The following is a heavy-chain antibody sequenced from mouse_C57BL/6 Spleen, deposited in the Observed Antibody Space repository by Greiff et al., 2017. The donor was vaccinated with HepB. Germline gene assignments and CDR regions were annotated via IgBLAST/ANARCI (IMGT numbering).Heavy chain of an antibody. Sequence: EVMLVESGGDLVKPGGSLKLSCAASGFTFSSYGMSWVRQTPDKRLEWVATISSGGSYTYYPDSVKGRFTISRDNAKNTLYLQMSSLKSEDTAMYYCARPPGAMDYWGQGTSVTVSS. CDR2: ISSGGSYT. V-gene: IGHV5-6*01. CDR1: GFTFSSYG. J-gene: IGHJ4*01. CDR3: ARPPGAMDY.